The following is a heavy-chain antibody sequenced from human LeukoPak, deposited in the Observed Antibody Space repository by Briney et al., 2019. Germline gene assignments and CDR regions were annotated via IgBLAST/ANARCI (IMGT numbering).Heavy chain of an antibody. D-gene: IGHD4-11*01. CDR2: IWSDGTNQ. CDR1: GFTFSHYG. V-gene: IGHV3-33*06. Sequence: GGSLRLSRAAAGFTFSHYGMHWVRQAPGKGLEWVAVIWSDGTNQYYADSVKGRFTISRDDSGNTVYLQMNSLRPEDTGVYYCAKDAQRGFDYSNSLESWGQGTPVTVST. J-gene: IGHJ5*01. CDR3: AKDAQRGFDYSNSLES.